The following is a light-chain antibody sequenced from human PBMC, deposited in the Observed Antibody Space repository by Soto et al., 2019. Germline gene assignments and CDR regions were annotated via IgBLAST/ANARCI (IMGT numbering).Light chain of an antibody. CDR1: QSISSY. Sequence: DIQITQSPSSLSASVGDRVTITCWASQSISSYLNWFQQKPGKSPKLLIYAASSLQSGVPSRFSGSASGTDFTLTISSLRPEDFATYYCQQTYSTLITFGQGTRLEIK. V-gene: IGKV1-39*01. CDR2: AAS. CDR3: QQTYSTLIT. J-gene: IGKJ5*01.